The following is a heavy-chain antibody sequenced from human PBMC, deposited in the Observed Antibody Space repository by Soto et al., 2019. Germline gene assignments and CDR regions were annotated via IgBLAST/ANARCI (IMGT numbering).Heavy chain of an antibody. J-gene: IGHJ4*02. CDR2: ISRFSDRT. V-gene: IGHV3-21*06. Sequence: KPGGATRLSGSDSGFNFNSYTMNWGRQSPGKGLEWVSSISRFSDRTYYADSVKGRFAIFRANAENSVYLQVNSLRAEDTAVYYCARVGAYFGEFDYFDYWGQVTPVPVS. CDR3: ARVGAYFGEFDYFDY. CDR1: GFNFNSYT. D-gene: IGHD3-10*01.